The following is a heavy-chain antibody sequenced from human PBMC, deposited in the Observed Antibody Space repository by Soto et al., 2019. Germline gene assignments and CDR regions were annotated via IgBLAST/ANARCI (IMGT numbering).Heavy chain of an antibody. V-gene: IGHV3-30*18. Sequence: GGSLSLSCAASGFTFSNYGIHWVRQAPGKGLEWVAVISYDGSNKYYADSVKGRFTISRDNSKNTLYLQMNSLRAEDTAVYYCAKQEGVGYNYGHFDYWGQGTLVTVSS. CDR1: GFTFSNYG. CDR2: ISYDGSNK. CDR3: AKQEGVGYNYGHFDY. D-gene: IGHD1-1*01. J-gene: IGHJ4*02.